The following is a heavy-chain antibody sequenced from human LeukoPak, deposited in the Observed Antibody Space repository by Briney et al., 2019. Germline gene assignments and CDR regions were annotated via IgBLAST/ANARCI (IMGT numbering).Heavy chain of an antibody. CDR2: IYYSGGT. CDR3: ARDRTGYDTFGI. Sequence: PSETLSLTCTVSGGSISSSSYYWGWIRQPPGKGLEWIGSIYYSGGTYYNPSLKSRVTISVDTSENQFSLKLTSVTAADTAVYYCARDRTGYDTFGIWGQGTMVTVSS. CDR1: GGSISSSSYY. D-gene: IGHD7-27*01. J-gene: IGHJ3*02. V-gene: IGHV4-39*02.